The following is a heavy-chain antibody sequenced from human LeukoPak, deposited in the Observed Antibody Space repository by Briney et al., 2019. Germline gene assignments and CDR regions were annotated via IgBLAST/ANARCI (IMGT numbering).Heavy chain of an antibody. J-gene: IGHJ4*02. CDR3: AKDPGNYDFWSGIDY. CDR1: GFTFSSYG. D-gene: IGHD3-3*01. Sequence: GGSLRLSCAASGFTFSSYGMHWVRQAPGKGLEWVAFIRYDGSNKYYADSVKGRFTISRDNSKNTLYLQMNSLRAEDTAVYYCAKDPGNYDFWSGIDYWGQGTLVTVSS. CDR2: IRYDGSNK. V-gene: IGHV3-30*02.